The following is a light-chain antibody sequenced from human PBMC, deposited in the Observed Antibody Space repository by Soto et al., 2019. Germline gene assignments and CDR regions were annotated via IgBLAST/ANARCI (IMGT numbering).Light chain of an antibody. CDR2: ETS. Sequence: EIVLTQSPGTLSLSPGQRATLSCRASQIVGNTYLAWFQQRPGQAPRLLIYETSSRATGTPDRFSGSGSGTDFTLTISRLEPEDFAVYYCQQRSNWQFTFGPGTKVDIK. V-gene: IGKV3D-20*02. CDR1: QIVGNTY. CDR3: QQRSNWQFT. J-gene: IGKJ3*01.